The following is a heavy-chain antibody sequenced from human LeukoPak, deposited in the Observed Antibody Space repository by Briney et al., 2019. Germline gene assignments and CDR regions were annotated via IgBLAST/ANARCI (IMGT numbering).Heavy chain of an antibody. CDR3: ARHQYSGTFYNALDI. CDR2: IYPGQSDS. D-gene: IGHD1-26*01. CDR1: RYSFTTYW. V-gene: IGHV5-51*01. J-gene: IGHJ3*02. Sequence: GESLKISSKGSRYSFTTYWIAWVRQVPGKGLESMGVIYPGQSDSRYSPPFQGQVTFSVDESINTAYLQWSSLKASDTAMYYCARHQYSGTFYNALDIWGQGTMVIVSS.